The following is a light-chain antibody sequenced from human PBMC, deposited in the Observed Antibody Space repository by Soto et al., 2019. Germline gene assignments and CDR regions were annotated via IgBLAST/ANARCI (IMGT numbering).Light chain of an antibody. CDR1: QSVSRY. J-gene: IGKJ4*01. V-gene: IGKV3-11*01. Sequence: EIGLTQSPSTLSLSPGDRATLSCRASQSVSRYLAWYQQKPGQAPRLLIHDTSTRATCVPDTFSGSGSGTEFTLTISSLEPEDSAMYYCQQRFSWPPTFGGGTHVAIK. CDR3: QQRFSWPPT. CDR2: DTS.